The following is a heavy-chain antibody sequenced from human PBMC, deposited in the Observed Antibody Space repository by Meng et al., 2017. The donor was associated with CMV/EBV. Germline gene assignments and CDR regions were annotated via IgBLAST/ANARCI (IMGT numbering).Heavy chain of an antibody. J-gene: IGHJ4*02. CDR1: GGSISSGSYY. Sequence: QVQLKESGPGLVKPSQTLSRTCPVSGGSISSGSYYWSWIRQPAGKGLEWIGRIYTSGSTNYNPSLKSRVTISVDTSKNQFSLKLSSVTAADTAVYYCARVRGGRIDYWGQGTLVTVSS. V-gene: IGHV4-61*02. CDR2: IYTSGST. CDR3: ARVRGGRIDY.